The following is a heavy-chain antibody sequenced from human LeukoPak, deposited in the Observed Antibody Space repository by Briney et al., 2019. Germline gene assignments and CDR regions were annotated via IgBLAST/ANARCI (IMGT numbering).Heavy chain of an antibody. Sequence: PSETLSLTCTVSGGSISSHYWSWIRQPPGKGLEWIGYIYYSGSTNYNPSLKSRVTISVDTSKNQFSLKLSSATAADTAVYYCARDAVVTGNDYWGQGTLVTVSS. J-gene: IGHJ4*02. V-gene: IGHV4-59*11. CDR3: ARDAVVTGNDY. CDR2: IYYSGST. CDR1: GGSISSHY. D-gene: IGHD4-23*01.